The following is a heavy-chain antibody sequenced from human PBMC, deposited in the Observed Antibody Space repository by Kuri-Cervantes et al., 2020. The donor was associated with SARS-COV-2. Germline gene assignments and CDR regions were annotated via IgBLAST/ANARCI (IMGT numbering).Heavy chain of an antibody. Sequence: ASVKVSCKASGYTFNNYGISWVRQAPGQGLEWMGWISAHNGNTNYAQKVQGRVTMTTDTSTNTAYMELRSLRSDDTAVYYCARDIYSPNCSSTSCPYYYYYYGMDVWGQGTTVTASS. CDR1: GYTFNNYG. J-gene: IGHJ6*02. D-gene: IGHD2-2*01. CDR2: ISAHNGNT. CDR3: ARDIYSPNCSSTSCPYYYYYYGMDV. V-gene: IGHV1-18*01.